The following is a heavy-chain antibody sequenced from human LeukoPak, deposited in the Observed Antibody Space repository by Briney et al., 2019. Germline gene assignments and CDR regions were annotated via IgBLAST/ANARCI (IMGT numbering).Heavy chain of an antibody. D-gene: IGHD5-18*01. J-gene: IGHJ4*02. Sequence: GGSLRLSCAASGFTFSSYWMTWVRQAPGKGLEWVANIKQDGSDKYYVDSVKDRFTISRDNSKNTLYLQMDSLRDEDTAVYYCARDRGYTYGHPLDYWGQGTLVTVSS. V-gene: IGHV3-7*01. CDR3: ARDRGYTYGHPLDY. CDR1: GFTFSSYW. CDR2: IKQDGSDK.